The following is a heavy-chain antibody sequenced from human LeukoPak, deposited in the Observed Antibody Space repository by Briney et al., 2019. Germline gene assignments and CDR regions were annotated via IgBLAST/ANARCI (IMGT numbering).Heavy chain of an antibody. CDR3: TRDPNHPRYSSGWYY. Sequence: PGGSLRLSCAASGFTFSSFSMTWVRQAPGKGLEWVSSISGSGSYIYYADSVKGRFTISRDNAKNSLYLQMNSLRVEDTAVYYCTRDPNHPRYSSGWYYWGHGTLVTVSS. V-gene: IGHV3-21*01. J-gene: IGHJ4*01. CDR2: ISGSGSYI. D-gene: IGHD6-19*01. CDR1: GFTFSSFS.